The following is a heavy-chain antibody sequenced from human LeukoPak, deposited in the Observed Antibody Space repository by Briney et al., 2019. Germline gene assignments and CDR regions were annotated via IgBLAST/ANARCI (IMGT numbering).Heavy chain of an antibody. CDR2: IYSGGTT. CDR1: GFTVSSNY. D-gene: IGHD5-18*01. CDR3: ARDQYSYAHAAH. Sequence: QPGGSLRLSCAASGFTVSSNYMSWVRQAPGKGLEWFSVIYSGGTTYYADSVKGRFTISRDNSKNTLHLQMNSLRAEDTAVYYCARDQYSYAHAAHWGQGTLVTVSS. J-gene: IGHJ4*02. V-gene: IGHV3-66*01.